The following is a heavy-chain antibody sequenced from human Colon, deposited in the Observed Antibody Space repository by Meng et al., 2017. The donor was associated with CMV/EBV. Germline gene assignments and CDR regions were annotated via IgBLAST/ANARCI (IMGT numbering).Heavy chain of an antibody. CDR1: GYTFTSYY. CDR2: INPSGGST. V-gene: IGHV1-46*01. D-gene: IGHD3-3*01. CDR3: ARDYDFGVDY. Sequence: SVTVACKASGYTFTSYYMHWVRQAPGQGLEWMGIINPSGGSTSYSQKFQGRVTMTRDTSTSTVYMELSSLRSEDTAVYYCARDYDFGVDYWGQGTLVTVSS. J-gene: IGHJ4*02.